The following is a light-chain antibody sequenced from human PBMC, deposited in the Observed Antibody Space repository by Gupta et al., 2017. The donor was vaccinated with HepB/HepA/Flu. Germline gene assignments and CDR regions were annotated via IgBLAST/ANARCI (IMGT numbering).Light chain of an antibody. CDR3: AEWDDSMDGVV. V-gene: IGLV1-44*01. CDR2: SNN. CDR1: SSNIGSNT. Sequence: QSVLTHPPSASATPGQRVTISCSGSSSNIGSNTVNWYQQPPGTAPKLLLYSNNQRPSGVPDRFAGYKAGTSASPDIRGLQAEDEADYYGAEWDDSMDGVVFGGGTKLTVL. J-gene: IGLJ2*01.